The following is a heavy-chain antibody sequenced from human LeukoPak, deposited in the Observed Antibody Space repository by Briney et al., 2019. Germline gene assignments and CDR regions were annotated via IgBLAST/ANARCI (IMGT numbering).Heavy chain of an antibody. CDR2: IIPIFGTT. CDR3: ARAAAMDNWFEP. CDR1: GGTFSSYA. V-gene: IGHV1-69*13. J-gene: IGHJ5*02. D-gene: IGHD2-2*01. Sequence: SVKVSCKASGGTFSSYAISWVRQAPGQGLEWMGGIIPIFGTTNYAQKFQGRVTITEDESTSTDYMELSRLRSEDTAVYYCARAAAMDNWFEPWGQGTLVSVSS.